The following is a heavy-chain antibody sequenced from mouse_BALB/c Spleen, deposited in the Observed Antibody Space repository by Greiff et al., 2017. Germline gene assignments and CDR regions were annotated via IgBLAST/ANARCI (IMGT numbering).Heavy chain of an antibody. Sequence: EVKVVESGGGLVKPGGSLKLSCAASGFTFSSYAMSWVRQSPEKRLEWVAEISSGGSYTYYPDTVTGRFTISRDNAKNTLYLEMSSLRSEDTAMYYCARDGYYLYAMDYWGQGTSVTVSS. CDR3: ARDGYYLYAMDY. J-gene: IGHJ4*01. D-gene: IGHD2-3*01. CDR2: ISSGGSYT. CDR1: GFTFSSYA. V-gene: IGHV5-9-4*01.